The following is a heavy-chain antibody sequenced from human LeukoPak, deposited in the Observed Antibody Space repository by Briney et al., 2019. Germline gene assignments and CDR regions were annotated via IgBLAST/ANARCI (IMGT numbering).Heavy chain of an antibody. J-gene: IGHJ4*02. D-gene: IGHD2-2*01. V-gene: IGHV4-38-2*01. CDR3: ASPHCSSTSCYYHY. CDR2: IYHSGST. CDR1: GYSISSGYY. Sequence: SETLSLTCAVPGYSISSGYYWGWIRQLPGKGLEWIGSIYHSGSTYYNPSLKSRVTISVDTSKNQFSLKLSSVTAADTAVYYCASPHCSSTSCYYHYWGQGTLVTVSS.